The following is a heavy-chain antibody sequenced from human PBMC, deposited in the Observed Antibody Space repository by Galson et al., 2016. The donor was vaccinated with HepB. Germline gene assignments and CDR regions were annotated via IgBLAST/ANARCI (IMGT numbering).Heavy chain of an antibody. D-gene: IGHD3-10*01. J-gene: IGHJ5*02. Sequence: CLRLSCAASGFTFSNYAMDWVRQAPGKGLQWVSTISDSGSSTYYADSVQGRFTISRDNSKNTLYLQMNSLRAEDTAVYYCARDRAGSISWGFGTWGQGALVTVSS. CDR2: ISDSGSST. CDR1: GFTFSNYA. V-gene: IGHV3-23*01. CDR3: ARDRAGSISWGFGT.